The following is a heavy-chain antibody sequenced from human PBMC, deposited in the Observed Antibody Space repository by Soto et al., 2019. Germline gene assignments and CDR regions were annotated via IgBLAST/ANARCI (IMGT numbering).Heavy chain of an antibody. D-gene: IGHD3-3*01. Sequence: ASVKVSCKASGYTFTSYDINWVRQATGQGLEWMGWMNPNSGNTGYAQKFQGRVTMTRNTSISTAYMELSSLRSEDTAVYYCARAVEIPGVRDDFWSGPYYYYYMDVWGKGTTVTVSS. CDR3: ARAVEIPGVRDDFWSGPYYYYYMDV. CDR1: GYTFTSYD. J-gene: IGHJ6*03. V-gene: IGHV1-8*01. CDR2: MNPNSGNT.